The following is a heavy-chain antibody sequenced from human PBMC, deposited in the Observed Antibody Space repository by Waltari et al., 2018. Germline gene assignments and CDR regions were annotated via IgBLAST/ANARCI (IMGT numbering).Heavy chain of an antibody. CDR2: FFRGGST. CDR1: GDSISRDY. V-gene: IGHV4-4*07. J-gene: IGHJ3*02. Sequence: QVQLQESGPGLAKPSETLSLTCSVSGDSISRDYWIWIRPPAGKGLEWIGRFFRGGSTAYNPSLRSRVTMSLDTSKNQFSLKLSSVTAADTAVYYCAREKGYYDNSGYYIDTFDIWGQGTMVTVSS. CDR3: AREKGYYDNSGYYIDTFDI. D-gene: IGHD3-22*01.